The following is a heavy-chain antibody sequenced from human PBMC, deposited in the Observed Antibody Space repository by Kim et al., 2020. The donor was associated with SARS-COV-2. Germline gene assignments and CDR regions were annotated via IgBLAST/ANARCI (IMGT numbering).Heavy chain of an antibody. Sequence: GGSLRLSCAASGFTFSSYDMHWVRQATGKGLEWVSAIGTAGDTYYPGSVKGRFTISRENAKNSLYLQMNSLRAGDTAVYYCARGSDYDILTGYSINGMDVWGQGTTVTVSS. J-gene: IGHJ6*02. CDR1: GFTFSSYD. V-gene: IGHV3-13*01. CDR2: IGTAGDT. D-gene: IGHD3-9*01. CDR3: ARGSDYDILTGYSINGMDV.